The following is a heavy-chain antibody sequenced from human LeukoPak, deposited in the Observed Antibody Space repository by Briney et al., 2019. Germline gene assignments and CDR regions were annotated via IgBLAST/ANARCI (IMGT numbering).Heavy chain of an antibody. D-gene: IGHD6-19*01. Sequence: SEPLSLTCTVSGGSISSYYWSWIRQPPGKGLEWIGYIYYGGSTNYNPSLNSRVTISVDTSKNQFSLKVSSVTAADTAVYYCARALYSSGWDYYFDSWGQGTLVTVSS. CDR2: IYYGGST. CDR3: ARALYSSGWDYYFDS. V-gene: IGHV4-59*01. CDR1: GGSISSYY. J-gene: IGHJ4*02.